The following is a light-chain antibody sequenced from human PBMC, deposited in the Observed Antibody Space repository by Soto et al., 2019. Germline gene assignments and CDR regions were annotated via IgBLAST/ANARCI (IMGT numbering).Light chain of an antibody. CDR1: IRDVGSYNY. V-gene: IGLV2-14*03. CDR3: SSYTRTTTLIV. J-gene: IGLJ1*01. Sequence: QSALTQPAYVSESPGQSITISCTGTIRDVGSYNYVSWYQQHPGKVPKLLIYQVTNRPSGVSNRFSGSKSGNTASLTISGLQADDEADYYCSSYTRTTTLIVFGTGTKVTVL. CDR2: QVT.